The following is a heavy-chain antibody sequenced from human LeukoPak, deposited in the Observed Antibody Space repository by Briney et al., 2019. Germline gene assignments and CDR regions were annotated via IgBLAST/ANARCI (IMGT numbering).Heavy chain of an antibody. CDR3: ARALVRATMVWYFDL. V-gene: IGHV4-34*01. CDR1: GGSFSGYY. CDR2: ISHSGST. D-gene: IGHD5-12*01. Sequence: SETLSLTCAVSGGSFSGYYWSWIRQPPGKGLEWIGEISHSGSTNYSPSLKSRVTISVDTPKNQFSLNLGSVTAADTAVYYCARALVRATMVWYFDLWGRGTLVIVSS. J-gene: IGHJ2*01.